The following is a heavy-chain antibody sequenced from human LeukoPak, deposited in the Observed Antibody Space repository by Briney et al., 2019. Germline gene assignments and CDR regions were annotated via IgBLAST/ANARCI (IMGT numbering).Heavy chain of an antibody. D-gene: IGHD3-22*01. CDR1: GYKFISYG. CDR2: VSGYNGKT. Sequence: ASVKVSCKASGYKFISYGISWLRQAPGQGLEWLGWVSGYNGKTKYVEKVQGRVSMTTDTSTSTAYMELTTLRSDDTAVYYCARVGGYYPSHWYFDLWGRGTLVTVSS. CDR3: ARVGGYYPSHWYFDL. V-gene: IGHV1-18*01. J-gene: IGHJ2*01.